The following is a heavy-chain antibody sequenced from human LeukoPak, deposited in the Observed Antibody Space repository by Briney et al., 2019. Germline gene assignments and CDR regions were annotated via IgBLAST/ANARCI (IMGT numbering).Heavy chain of an antibody. CDR2: IYYSGST. J-gene: IGHJ4*02. CDR1: GGSISNYS. V-gene: IGHV4-59*01. Sequence: SETLSLTCTVSGGSISNYSWSWIRQPPGEGLEWIGYIYYSGSTNYNPSLKSRVTISVDMSKNQFSLKLSSVTAADTAVYYCARVRDTAMIRIDYWGQGTLVTVSS. D-gene: IGHD5-18*01. CDR3: ARVRDTAMIRIDY.